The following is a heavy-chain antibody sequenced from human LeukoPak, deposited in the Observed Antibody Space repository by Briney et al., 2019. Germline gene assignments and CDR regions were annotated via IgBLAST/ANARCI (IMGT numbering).Heavy chain of an antibody. CDR3: ARDRFPYYDFWSGYWFDP. J-gene: IGHJ5*02. CDR1: GYTLTELS. CDR2: FDPEDGET. V-gene: IGHV1-24*01. D-gene: IGHD3-3*01. Sequence: ASVKVSCKVSGYTLTELSMHWVRQAPGKGLEWMGGFDPEDGETIYAQKFQGRVTMTEGTSTDTAYMELRSLRSDDTAVYYCARDRFPYYDFWSGYWFDPWGQGTLVTVSS.